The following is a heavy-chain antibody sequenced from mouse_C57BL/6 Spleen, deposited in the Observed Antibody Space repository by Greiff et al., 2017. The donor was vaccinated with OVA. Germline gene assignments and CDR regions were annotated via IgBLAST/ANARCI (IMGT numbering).Heavy chain of an antibody. CDR2: ISDGGSYT. D-gene: IGHD2-5*01. V-gene: IGHV5-4*01. J-gene: IGHJ4*01. Sequence: EVQLVESGGGLVKPGGSLKLSCAASGFTFSSYAMSWVRQTPEKRLEWVATISDGGSYTYYPDNVKGRFTISRDNAKNNLYLQMSHLKSEDTAMYYCARDGVYSNYERYAMDYWGQGTSVTVSS. CDR3: ARDGVYSNYERYAMDY. CDR1: GFTFSSYA.